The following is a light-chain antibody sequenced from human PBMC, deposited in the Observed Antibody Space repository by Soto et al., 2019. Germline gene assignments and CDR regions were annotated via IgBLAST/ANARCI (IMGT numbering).Light chain of an antibody. CDR3: QQYGSSPQT. Sequence: EIVLTQSPGTLSLSPGERATLSCRASRSVSSSFLAWYQQTPGQAPRLLIYGASSRATGIPDRFSGSGSGTDFTLTISRLEPEDFAVYYCQQYGSSPQTFGQGTKVEFK. CDR2: GAS. V-gene: IGKV3-20*01. J-gene: IGKJ1*01. CDR1: RSVSSSF.